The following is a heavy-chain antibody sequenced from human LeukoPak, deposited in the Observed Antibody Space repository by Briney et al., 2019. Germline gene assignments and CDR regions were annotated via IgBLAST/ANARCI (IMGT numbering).Heavy chain of an antibody. CDR1: GFTFSNAW. J-gene: IGHJ4*02. V-gene: IGHV4-4*02. D-gene: IGHD6-19*01. CDR3: ARVLAVAGSPTFDY. Sequence: GSLRLSCAASGFTFSNAWMSWVRQAPGKGLEWVGEIYHSGSTNYNPSLKSRVTISVDKSKNQFSLKLSSVTAADTAVYYCARVLAVAGSPTFDYWGQGTLVTVSS. CDR2: IYHSGST.